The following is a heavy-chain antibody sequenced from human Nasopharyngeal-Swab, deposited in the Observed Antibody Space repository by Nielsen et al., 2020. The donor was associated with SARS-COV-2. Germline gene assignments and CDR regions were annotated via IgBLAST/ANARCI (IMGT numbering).Heavy chain of an antibody. Sequence: VSVKVSCKVSGYTLTELSMHWVRQAPGKGLEWMGGFDPEDGETIYAQKFQGRVTMTEDTSTDTAYMELSSLRSEDTAVYYCATVAVGATPGGAFDIWGQGTMVTVSS. CDR3: ATVAVGATPGGAFDI. V-gene: IGHV1-24*01. J-gene: IGHJ3*02. D-gene: IGHD1-26*01. CDR1: GYTLTELS. CDR2: FDPEDGET.